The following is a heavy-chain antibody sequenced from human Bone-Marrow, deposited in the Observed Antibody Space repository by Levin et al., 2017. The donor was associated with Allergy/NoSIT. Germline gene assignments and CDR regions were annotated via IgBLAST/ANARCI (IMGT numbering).Heavy chain of an antibody. Sequence: LSLTCAASGFTFSSSSMNWVRQAPGKGLEWVSSISSSSSYIYYADSVKGRLTISRDNAKNSLYLQMNSLRAEDTAVYYCARDYYSSGWYGNWFDPWGQGTLVTVSS. D-gene: IGHD6-19*01. CDR1: GFTFSSSS. CDR3: ARDYYSSGWYGNWFDP. CDR2: ISSSSSYI. J-gene: IGHJ5*02. V-gene: IGHV3-21*01.